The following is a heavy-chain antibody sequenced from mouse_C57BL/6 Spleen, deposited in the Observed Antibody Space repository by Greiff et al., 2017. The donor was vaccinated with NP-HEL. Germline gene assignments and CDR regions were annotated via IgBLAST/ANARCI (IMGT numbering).Heavy chain of an antibody. CDR1: GFTFSSYG. CDR2: ISSGGSYT. CDR3: ARQIYYGSSPGAMDY. D-gene: IGHD1-1*01. Sequence: VQLKESGGDLVKPGGSLKLSCAASGFTFSSYGMSWVRQTPDKRLEWVATISSGGSYTYYPDSVKGRFTISRDNAKNTLYLQMSSLKSEDTAMYYCARQIYYGSSPGAMDYWGQGTSVTVSS. J-gene: IGHJ4*01. V-gene: IGHV5-6*01.